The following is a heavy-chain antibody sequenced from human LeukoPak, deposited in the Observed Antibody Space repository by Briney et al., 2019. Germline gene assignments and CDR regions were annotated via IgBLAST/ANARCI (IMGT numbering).Heavy chain of an antibody. D-gene: IGHD2-15*01. Sequence: GGSLRLSCAASGFTVSSNCMSWVRQAPGKGLEWVSVIYSGGSTYYADSVKGRFTISRDNSKNTLYLQMNSLRAEDTAVYYCARGGASTDYYFDYWGQGTLVTVSS. J-gene: IGHJ4*02. V-gene: IGHV3-53*01. CDR2: IYSGGST. CDR3: ARGGASTDYYFDY. CDR1: GFTVSSNC.